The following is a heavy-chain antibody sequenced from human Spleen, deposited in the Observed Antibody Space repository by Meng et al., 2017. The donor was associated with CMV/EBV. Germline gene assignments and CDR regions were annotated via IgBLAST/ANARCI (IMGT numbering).Heavy chain of an antibody. CDR1: GFTFDNYW. V-gene: IGHV3-7*01. CDR2: IKQDGSAT. Sequence: GESLKISCAASGFTFDNYWMTWVRQAPGKGLEWVANIKQDGSATYYVGSVQGRFRVSRDNANNSLSLQMDSLRVEDTAVYYCARDSLSGPTVVIAGYGMDVWGQGTTVTVSS. CDR3: ARDSLSGPTVVIAGYGMDV. J-gene: IGHJ6*02. D-gene: IGHD4-23*01.